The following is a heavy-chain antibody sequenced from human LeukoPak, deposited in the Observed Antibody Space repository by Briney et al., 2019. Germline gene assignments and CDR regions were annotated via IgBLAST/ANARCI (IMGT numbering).Heavy chain of an antibody. Sequence: PGGSLRLSCAASGFTFSSYAMHWVRQAPGKGLEWVAVISYDGSNKYYADSVKGRFTISRENSKNTLYLQMNSLRAEDTAVYYCARVAKGMLYYFDYWGQGTLVTVSS. V-gene: IGHV3-30-3*01. D-gene: IGHD3-10*01. CDR1: GFTFSSYA. CDR2: ISYDGSNK. CDR3: ARVAKGMLYYFDY. J-gene: IGHJ4*02.